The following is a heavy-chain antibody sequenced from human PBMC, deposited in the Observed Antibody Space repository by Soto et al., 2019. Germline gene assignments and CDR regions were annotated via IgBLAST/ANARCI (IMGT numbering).Heavy chain of an antibody. CDR1: GGSISSGDYY. Sequence: NPSETLSLTCTVSGGSISSGDYYWSWIRQPPGKGLEWIGYIYYSGSTYYNPSLKSRVTISVDTSKNQFSLKLSSVTAADTAVYYCARDLRGASDYYYYYYGMDVWGQGTTVTVSS. J-gene: IGHJ6*02. V-gene: IGHV4-30-4*02. CDR2: IYYSGST. D-gene: IGHD2-21*01. CDR3: ARDLRGASDYYYYYYGMDV.